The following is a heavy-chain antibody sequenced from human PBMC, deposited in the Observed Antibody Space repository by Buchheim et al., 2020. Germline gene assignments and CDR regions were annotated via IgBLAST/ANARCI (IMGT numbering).Heavy chain of an antibody. D-gene: IGHD6-6*01. Sequence: QVQLVESGGGVVQPGRSLRLSCAASGFTFSSYGMHWVRQAPGKGLEWVAVISYDGSNKYYADSVKGRFTISRDNSKKTLYLQMNSLRAEDTAVYYCAKSLRLSSSSDFDPWGQGTL. V-gene: IGHV3-30*18. CDR1: GFTFSSYG. CDR3: AKSLRLSSSSDFDP. CDR2: ISYDGSNK. J-gene: IGHJ5*02.